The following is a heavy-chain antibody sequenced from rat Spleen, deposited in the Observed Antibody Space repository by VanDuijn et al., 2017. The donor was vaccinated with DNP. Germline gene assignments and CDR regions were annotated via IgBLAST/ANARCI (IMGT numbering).Heavy chain of an antibody. V-gene: IGHV5S23*01. CDR3: ASEDYSSSPFAY. CDR1: GFTFSNYY. D-gene: IGHD1-2*01. J-gene: IGHJ3*01. CDR2: LSTGGGIT. Sequence: EVQLVESGGGLVQPGRSLKLSCAASGFTFSNYYMAWVRQAPPKGLELVAYLSTGGGITYYRDAVKGRFSISRDNAKSTLYLQMDSLRSEDTATYYCASEDYSSSPFAYWGQGTLVTVSS.